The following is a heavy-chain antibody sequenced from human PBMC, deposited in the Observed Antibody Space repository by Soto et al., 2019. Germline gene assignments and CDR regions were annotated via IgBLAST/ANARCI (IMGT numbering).Heavy chain of an antibody. CDR1: GCTVTVYV. Sequence: GCTVTVYVMMVVRQAPGQGLEWMGWISTYNGNTNYVQKFQGRVTMTTDTSTSTAYMELRSLRSDDTAVYYCARDQEFPDYWGQGTLVTVS. V-gene: IGHV1-18*01. J-gene: IGHJ4*02. CDR3: ARDQEFPDY. CDR2: ISTYNGNT.